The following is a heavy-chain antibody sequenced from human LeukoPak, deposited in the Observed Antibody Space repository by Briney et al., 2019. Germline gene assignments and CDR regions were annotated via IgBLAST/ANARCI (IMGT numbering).Heavy chain of an antibody. D-gene: IGHD3-22*01. CDR3: AKLGGYYDNSASRYFDY. V-gene: IGHV3-7*03. CDR2: IKQDGSEK. J-gene: IGHJ4*02. Sequence: GGSLRLSCAASGFTFSSYWMHWVRQAPGKGLEWVANIKQDGSEKYYVDSVKGRFTISRDNSKNTVYLQMNSLRADDTAVYYCAKLGGYYDNSASRYFDYWGQGTLVTVPS. CDR1: GFTFSSYW.